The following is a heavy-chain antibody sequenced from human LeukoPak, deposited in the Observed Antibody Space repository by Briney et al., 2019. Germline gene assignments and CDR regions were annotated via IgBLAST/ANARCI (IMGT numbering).Heavy chain of an antibody. CDR2: ISYDGSNK. J-gene: IGHJ4*02. Sequence: GGSLRLSCAASGFTFSSYAMHWVRQAPGKGLEWVAVISYDGSNKYYADSAKGRFTISRDNAENTLYLQMNSLRVEDTAVYYCVRSAFHAGSGNYYDYWGQGTQVTVSS. D-gene: IGHD3-22*01. CDR1: GFTFSSYA. CDR3: VRSAFHAGSGNYYDY. V-gene: IGHV3-30-3*01.